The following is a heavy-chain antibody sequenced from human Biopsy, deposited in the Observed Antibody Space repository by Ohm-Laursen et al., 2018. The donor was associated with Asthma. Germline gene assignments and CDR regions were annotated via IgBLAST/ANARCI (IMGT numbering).Heavy chain of an antibody. J-gene: IGHJ4*02. V-gene: IGHV3-53*01. CDR3: ARGYSTSWYFGY. Sequence: GSLRLSCTASGFTVSRDHMFWVRQAPGKGLEWVSVIYSGGTSHTADSVRGRFTISRDFSKNTLHLQMHSLRVEDTAVYYCARGYSTSWYFGYWGQGTVVTVSS. D-gene: IGHD6-13*01. CDR2: IYSGGTS. CDR1: GFTVSRDH.